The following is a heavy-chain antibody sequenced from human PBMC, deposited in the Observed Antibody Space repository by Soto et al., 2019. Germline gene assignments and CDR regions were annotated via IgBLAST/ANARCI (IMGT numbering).Heavy chain of an antibody. CDR3: GVGFACTATPVDY. CDR2: ISWNSGSK. D-gene: IGHD4-4*01. V-gene: IGHV3-9*01. Sequence: EVQVVESGGGLVQPGRSLRLSCAASGFTFGDYPMYWVRQSPGKGLEWVSGISWNSGSKGYADSVNGRFTISRDNAKNSLYWQMTSLRPEDTALYYCGVGFACTATPVDYWGQGTLVTVSS. J-gene: IGHJ4*02. CDR1: GFTFGDYP.